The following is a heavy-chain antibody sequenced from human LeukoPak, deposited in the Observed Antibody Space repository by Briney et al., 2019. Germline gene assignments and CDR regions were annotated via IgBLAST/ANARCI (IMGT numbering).Heavy chain of an antibody. D-gene: IGHD3-10*01. CDR1: GYTFTSYS. CDR2: IIPNSGDR. Sequence: GASVKVSCTASGYTFTSYSMHWVRQAPGPGLEWMGWIIPNSGDRNYAQKFQGRVTMTRDTSISTAYMELSRLRSDDTAVYYWARGYEVFGSGSHSDFWGQGTLVTVSS. V-gene: IGHV1-2*02. J-gene: IGHJ4*02. CDR3: ARGYEVFGSGSHSDF.